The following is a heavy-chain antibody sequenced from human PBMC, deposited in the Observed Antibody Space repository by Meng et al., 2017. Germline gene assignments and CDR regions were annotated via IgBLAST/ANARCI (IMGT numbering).Heavy chain of an antibody. CDR3: ARERPRAVSLSAFDI. Sequence: GESLKISCAASGFTFSSYSMNWVRQAPGKGLEWVSSISSSSSYIYYADSVKGRFTISRDNAKNSLYLQMNSLRAEDTAVYYCARERPRAVSLSAFDIWGQGTMVAVSS. CDR1: GFTFSSYS. D-gene: IGHD6-19*01. J-gene: IGHJ3*02. V-gene: IGHV3-21*01. CDR2: ISSSSSYI.